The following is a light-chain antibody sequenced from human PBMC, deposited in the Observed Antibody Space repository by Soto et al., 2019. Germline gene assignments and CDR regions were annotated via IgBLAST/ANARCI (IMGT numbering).Light chain of an antibody. CDR3: SSHTISSALQV. Sequence: QSVLTQPPSVSAAPGQKVTISCSGTTSNIGNNYVSWYQQLPGTAPKLLIYDHNKRPSGIPDRFSGSKSGNTASLTISGLQADDEADYYCSSHTISSALQVFGTGTKLTVL. CDR2: DHN. V-gene: IGLV1-51*01. J-gene: IGLJ1*01. CDR1: TSNIGNNY.